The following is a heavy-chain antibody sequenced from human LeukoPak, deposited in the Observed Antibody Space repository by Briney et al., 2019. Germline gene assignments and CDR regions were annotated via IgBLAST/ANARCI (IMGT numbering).Heavy chain of an antibody. Sequence: SETLSLTRTVSGGSISSGDYYWSWIRQPPGKGLEWIGYIYYSGSTYYNPSLKSRVTISVDTSKNQFSLKLSSVTAADTAVYYCARAPRYYGSGSYVDYWGQGTLVTVSS. V-gene: IGHV4-30-4*08. CDR2: IYYSGST. D-gene: IGHD3-10*01. CDR1: GGSISSGDYY. CDR3: ARAPRYYGSGSYVDY. J-gene: IGHJ4*02.